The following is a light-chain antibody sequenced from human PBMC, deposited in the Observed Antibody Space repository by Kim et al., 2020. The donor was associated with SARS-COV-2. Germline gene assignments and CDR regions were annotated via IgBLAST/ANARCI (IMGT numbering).Light chain of an antibody. J-gene: IGLJ3*02. CDR3: QVWDSSSDPWV. Sequence: PGKTARITCGGNNIGGKSVHWYQQKPGQAPVLVIYYDSDRPSGIPERFSGSNSGNTATLTISRVEAGDEADYYCQVWDSSSDPWVFGGGTQLTVL. CDR1: NIGGKS. CDR2: YDS. V-gene: IGLV3-21*04.